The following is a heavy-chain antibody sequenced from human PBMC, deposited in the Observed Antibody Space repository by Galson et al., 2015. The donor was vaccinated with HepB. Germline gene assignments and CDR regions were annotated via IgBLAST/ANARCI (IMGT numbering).Heavy chain of an antibody. J-gene: IGHJ6*03. V-gene: IGHV1-2*06. CDR2: INPDGGAT. CDR1: GFMFTGYY. CDR3: ASDSDTDV. Sequence: SVKVSCKASGFMFTGYYLHWVRQVPGQRLEWMGRINPDGGATDYAQRFQDRVTLTSDTSINTAYMELRSLRPDDTAVYVCASDSDTDVWGTGTTVIVSS.